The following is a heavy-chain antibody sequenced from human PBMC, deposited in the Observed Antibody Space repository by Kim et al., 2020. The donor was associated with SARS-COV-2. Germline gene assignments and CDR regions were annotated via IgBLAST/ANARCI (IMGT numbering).Heavy chain of an antibody. V-gene: IGHV4-59*10. J-gene: IGHJ4*02. Sequence: GSANYNPAPKSRVTMSVDMSKNQFSLKLSSVTAADTAVYYCAKYYGGVDSWGQGTLVTVSS. CDR2: GSA. CDR3: AKYYGGVDS. D-gene: IGHD3-10*01.